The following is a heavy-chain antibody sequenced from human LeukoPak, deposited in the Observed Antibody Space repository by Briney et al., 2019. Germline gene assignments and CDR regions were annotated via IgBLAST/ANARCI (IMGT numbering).Heavy chain of an antibody. CDR1: GGTFSSYA. CDR3: ARGEAVAGQPDY. J-gene: IGHJ4*02. V-gene: IGHV1-69*13. D-gene: IGHD6-19*01. Sequence: ASVKVSCKASGGTFSSYAISWVRQAPGQGLEWMGGIIPIFGTANYAQKFQGRVTITADESTSTAYMELSSLRSEDTAVYYCARGEAVAGQPDYWGQGTLVTVSS. CDR2: IIPIFGTA.